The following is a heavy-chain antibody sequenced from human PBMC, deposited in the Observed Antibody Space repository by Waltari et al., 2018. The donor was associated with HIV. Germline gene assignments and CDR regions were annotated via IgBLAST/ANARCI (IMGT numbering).Heavy chain of an antibody. CDR2: INTNSGGT. J-gene: IGHJ5*02. Sequence: QVQLVQSGAEVTKPGASVKVSCKASGYTLTGYYMDWVRQAPGQGLEWMGRINTNSGGTNHAQKLQGRVTMTRDTSISTAYMELSRLRSDDTAVYYCARGEAKLYDYAFTWGQGTLVTVSS. CDR1: GYTLTGYY. D-gene: IGHD4-17*01. CDR3: ARGEAKLYDYAFT. V-gene: IGHV1-2*06.